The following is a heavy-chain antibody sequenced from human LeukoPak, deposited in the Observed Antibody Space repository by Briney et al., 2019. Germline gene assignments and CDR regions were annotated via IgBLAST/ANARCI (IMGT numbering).Heavy chain of an antibody. CDR3: AREIVGGFNPGAY. CDR2: IHRSGST. Sequence: SETLSLTCTVSLDSTTSNFWSWVRQPPGKGLEWIGEIHRSGSTNYNPSLQSRVTISKDRSKNQIALELSSVAAADTAVYYCAREIVGGFNPGAYWGQGTLVTVSS. V-gene: IGHV4-4*02. CDR1: LDSTTSNF. J-gene: IGHJ4*02. D-gene: IGHD1-14*01.